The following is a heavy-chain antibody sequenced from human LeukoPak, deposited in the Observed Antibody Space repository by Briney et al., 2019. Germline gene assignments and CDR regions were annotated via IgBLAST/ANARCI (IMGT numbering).Heavy chain of an antibody. D-gene: IGHD1-26*01. CDR1: GFTFSSYW. J-gene: IGHJ6*03. Sequence: GGSLRLSCAASGFTFSSYWMSWVRQAPGRGLEWVAVISYDGSNKYYADSVKGRFTISRDNSKNTLYLQMNSLRAEDTAVYYCARDSVGATLTHYYYYMDVWGKGTTVTVSS. V-gene: IGHV3-30-3*01. CDR2: ISYDGSNK. CDR3: ARDSVGATLTHYYYYMDV.